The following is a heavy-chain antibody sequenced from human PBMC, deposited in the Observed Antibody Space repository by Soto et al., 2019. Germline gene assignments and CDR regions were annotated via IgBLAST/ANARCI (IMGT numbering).Heavy chain of an antibody. Sequence: PGGSLRLSCAASGFTFSDYYMSWIRQAPGKGLEWVSYISGSGDTIYYADSVKGRFTISRDNAKNSLILQMTSLTVEDTAVYYCAIWRQLAQRGYYGMDVWGQGTTVTVSS. V-gene: IGHV3-11*01. J-gene: IGHJ6*02. CDR2: ISGSGDTI. CDR1: GFTFSDYY. CDR3: AIWRQLAQRGYYGMDV. D-gene: IGHD6-13*01.